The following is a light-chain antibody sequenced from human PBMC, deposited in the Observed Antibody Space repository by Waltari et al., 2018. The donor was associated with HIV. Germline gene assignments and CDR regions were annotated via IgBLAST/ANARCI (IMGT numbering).Light chain of an antibody. J-gene: IGKJ1*01. Sequence: DIQLTQSPSSLSASVGDKGTITCRASQTINKYLNWYQQKPGKAPELLIFAGSSLQSGVPARFSGSGSGTEFTLTVTSLQPGDFATYYCQQSDSFPWTFGQGTKVEIK. V-gene: IGKV1-39*01. CDR3: QQSDSFPWT. CDR2: AGS. CDR1: QTINKY.